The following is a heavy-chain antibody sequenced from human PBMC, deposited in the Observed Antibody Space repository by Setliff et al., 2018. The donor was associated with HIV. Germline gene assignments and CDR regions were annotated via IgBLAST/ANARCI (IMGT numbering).Heavy chain of an antibody. CDR2: ISASNGNT. V-gene: IGHV1-18*01. D-gene: IGHD2-2*01. CDR1: GYTFSRYG. CDR3: ARDGEYQVLHYYYSGMDV. Sequence: ASVKVSCKASGYTFSRYGITWVRQAPGQGLEWMGWISASNGNTNYAQKFQGRVTMTTDTSTSTAYMELRSLRSDDTAVYFCARDGEYQVLHYYYSGMDVWGQGTTVTVSS. J-gene: IGHJ6*02.